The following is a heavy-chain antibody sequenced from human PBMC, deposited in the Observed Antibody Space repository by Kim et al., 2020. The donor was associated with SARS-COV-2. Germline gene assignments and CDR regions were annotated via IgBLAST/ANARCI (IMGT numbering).Heavy chain of an antibody. CDR2: LIPIFGTA. D-gene: IGHD4-17*01. V-gene: IGHV1-69*13. Sequence: SVKVSCKASGGTFSSYAISWVRQAPGQGLEWMGGLIPIFGTANYAQKFQGGVTITADVSTSTAYMALSSLRSEDTAVYYCARDRGTVTGWGYWGQGTLVTVSS. J-gene: IGHJ4*02. CDR3: ARDRGTVTGWGY. CDR1: GGTFSSYA.